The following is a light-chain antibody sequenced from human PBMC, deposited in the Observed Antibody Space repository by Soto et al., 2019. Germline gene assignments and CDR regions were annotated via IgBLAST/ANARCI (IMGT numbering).Light chain of an antibody. Sequence: ETVMTQSPATLSVSPGERATLSCRASQSLNSNLAWYQQKPGQAPRLLIDGASDRATGIPDRFSGSGYGTDFTLTISRLEPEDFAVYYCQQYGSSPLTFGGGTKVEIK. CDR2: GAS. CDR3: QQYGSSPLT. J-gene: IGKJ4*01. CDR1: QSLNSN. V-gene: IGKV3-20*01.